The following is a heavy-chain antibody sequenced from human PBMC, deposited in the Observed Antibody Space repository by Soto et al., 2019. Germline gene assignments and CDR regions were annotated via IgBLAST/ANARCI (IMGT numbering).Heavy chain of an antibody. V-gene: IGHV3-7*03. CDR2: IIKDGSEK. CDR1: GFTFSNYW. J-gene: IGHJ4*02. CDR3: ARYNSYAIDY. Sequence: GGSLRLSCAASGFTFSNYWMTWVRQAPGKGLEWVANIIKDGSEKSYVDSVKGRFTISRDNAKNSLYLEMNSLRVEDRAMYFCARYNSYAIDYWGRGTLVTVSS. D-gene: IGHD2-8*01.